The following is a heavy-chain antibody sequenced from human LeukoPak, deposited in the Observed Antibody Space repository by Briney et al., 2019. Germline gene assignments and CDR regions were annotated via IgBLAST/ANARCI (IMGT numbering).Heavy chain of an antibody. Sequence: GGSLRLSCAASGFTFSDHYMDWVRQAPGKGLEWVAVIWYDGSNKYYADSVKGRFTISRDNSKNTLYLQMNSLRAEDTAVYYCARDFLVALAGRPGYYGMDVWGQGTTVTVSS. CDR3: ARDFLVALAGRPGYYGMDV. J-gene: IGHJ6*02. CDR1: GFTFSDHY. CDR2: IWYDGSNK. V-gene: IGHV3-33*08. D-gene: IGHD6-19*01.